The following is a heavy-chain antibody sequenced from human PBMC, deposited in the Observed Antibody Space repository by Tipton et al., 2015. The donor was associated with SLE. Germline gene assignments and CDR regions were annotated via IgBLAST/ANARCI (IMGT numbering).Heavy chain of an antibody. Sequence: GSLRLSCAVSGGSISYSHWWSWVRQSPGKGLEWIGEVYSSGNTYYNPSLKSRVTISADNSNNQFSLNLRSVTAADTAVYFCATLNGGYEGGGPACFQHWGQGTLVTVSS. CDR2: VYSSGNT. J-gene: IGHJ1*01. CDR3: ATLNGGYEGGGPACFQH. D-gene: IGHD5-12*01. V-gene: IGHV4-4*01. CDR1: GGSISYSHW.